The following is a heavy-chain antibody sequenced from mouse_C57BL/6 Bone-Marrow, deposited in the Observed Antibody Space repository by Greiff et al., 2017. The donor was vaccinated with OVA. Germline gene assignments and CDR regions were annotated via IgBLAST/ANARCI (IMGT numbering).Heavy chain of an antibody. D-gene: IGHD2-5*01. CDR1: GFSLSTFGMC. CDR3: ARSCCSNSYWFAY. Sequence: QVTLKVSGPGILQPSQTLSLTCSFSGFSLSTFGMCVGWIRQPSGKGLEWLALIWWDDDKYYNPALKGRLRISKETSKDQEFLKIANVDTADTATDNCARSCCSNSYWFAYWGQGTLVTVSA. V-gene: IGHV8-8*01. CDR2: IWWDDDK. J-gene: IGHJ3*01.